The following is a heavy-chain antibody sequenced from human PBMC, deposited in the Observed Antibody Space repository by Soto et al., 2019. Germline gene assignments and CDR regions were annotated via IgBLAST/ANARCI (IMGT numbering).Heavy chain of an antibody. J-gene: IGHJ4*02. CDR1: GFTFSSYA. D-gene: IGHD3-22*01. CDR3: ASWITMIVGGVY. V-gene: IGHV3-23*01. Sequence: GGSLRLSCAASGFTFSSYAMSWVRQAPGKGLEWVSAISGSSGSTYYADSVKGRFTISRDNSKNTLYLQMNSLRAEDTAVYYCASWITMIVGGVYWGQGTLVTVSS. CDR2: ISGSSGST.